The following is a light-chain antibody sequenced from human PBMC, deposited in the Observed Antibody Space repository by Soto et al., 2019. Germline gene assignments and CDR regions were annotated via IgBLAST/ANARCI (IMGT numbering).Light chain of an antibody. CDR1: ESIRTW. V-gene: IGKV1-5*01. Sequence: DIQMPQSPSTLSASIGDRVTITCRASESIRTWLAWYQHKPGKAPKFLIYDASSLESGVPSRFSGSGSGTDFTLSISSLQPDDFATYYCQHSYSIPQTLGRGTKVDIK. CDR3: QHSYSIPQT. J-gene: IGKJ4*01. CDR2: DAS.